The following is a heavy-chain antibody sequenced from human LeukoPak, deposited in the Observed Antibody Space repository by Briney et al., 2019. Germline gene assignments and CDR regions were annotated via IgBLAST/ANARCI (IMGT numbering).Heavy chain of an antibody. D-gene: IGHD1-26*01. CDR1: GFTFSSYG. CDR3: AKEWDGMRHLHFDF. Sequence: GGSLRLSCAASGFTFSSYGMSWVRQAPGKGLEWVSTLSQSGGNIYYADSVKGRFAISRDNSKKTVYLQMNSLRAEDTAVYYCAKEWDGMRHLHFDFWGQGTLVTVSS. V-gene: IGHV3-23*01. CDR2: LSQSGGNI. J-gene: IGHJ4*02.